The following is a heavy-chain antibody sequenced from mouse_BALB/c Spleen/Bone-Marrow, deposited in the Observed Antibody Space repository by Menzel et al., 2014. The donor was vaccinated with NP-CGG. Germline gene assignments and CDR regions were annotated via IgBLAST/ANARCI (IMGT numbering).Heavy chain of an antibody. Sequence: EVKLVESGGDLVKPGGSLKLSCAASGFTFSSYGMSWVCQTPDKRLEWVATISSGGSYTYYPDSVKGRFTISRDNAKNTLYLQMSSLKSEDTAMYYCARPTTVVATGGSFDYWGQGTTLTVSS. CDR1: GFTFSSYG. CDR3: ARPTTVVATGGSFDY. J-gene: IGHJ2*01. V-gene: IGHV5-6*01. CDR2: ISSGGSYT. D-gene: IGHD1-1*01.